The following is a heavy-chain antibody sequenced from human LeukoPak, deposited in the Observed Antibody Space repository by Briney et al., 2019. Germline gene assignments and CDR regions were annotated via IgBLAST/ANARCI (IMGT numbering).Heavy chain of an antibody. V-gene: IGHV3-30-3*01. CDR1: GFTFSSYA. Sequence: GGSLRLSCAASGFTFSSYAMHWVRQAPGKGLEWVAVISYDGSNKYYADSVKGRFTISRDNSKNTLYLQMNSLRAEDTAVYYCAKDEYYDSSGPDAFDIWGQGTMVTVSS. D-gene: IGHD3-22*01. J-gene: IGHJ3*02. CDR2: ISYDGSNK. CDR3: AKDEYYDSSGPDAFDI.